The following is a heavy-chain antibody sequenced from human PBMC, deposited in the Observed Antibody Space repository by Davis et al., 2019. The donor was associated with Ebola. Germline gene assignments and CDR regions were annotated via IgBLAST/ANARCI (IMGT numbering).Heavy chain of an antibody. CDR2: IYHSGST. V-gene: IGHV4-59*13. CDR1: GGSIRTSY. CDR3: ARGNYGDYIVLYYYNMDV. D-gene: IGHD4-17*01. Sequence: SETLSLTCTVSGGSIRTSYWGWIRQPPGKGLEYIGYIYHSGSTNYNPSLKSRVSISVATSKNQFSLKLSSVTAADTAVYYCARGNYGDYIVLYYYNMDVWGQGTTVTVSS. J-gene: IGHJ6*02.